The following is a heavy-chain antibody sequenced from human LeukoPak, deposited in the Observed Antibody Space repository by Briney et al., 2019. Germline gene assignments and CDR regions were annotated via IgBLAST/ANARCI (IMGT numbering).Heavy chain of an antibody. D-gene: IGHD3-10*01. J-gene: IGHJ4*02. CDR3: ARGPIPMVRGVIDYFDY. CDR2: INPSGGST. V-gene: IGHV1-46*03. Sequence: ASVKVSCKASGYTFTSYYMHWVRQAPGQGLEWMGIINPSGGSTSYAQKFQGRVTMTRDTSTSTVYMELSSLRSEDTAVYYCARGPIPMVRGVIDYFDYWGQGTLATVSS. CDR1: GYTFTSYY.